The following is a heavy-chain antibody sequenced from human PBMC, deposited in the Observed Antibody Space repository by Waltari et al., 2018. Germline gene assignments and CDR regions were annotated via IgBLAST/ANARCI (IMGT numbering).Heavy chain of an antibody. CDR1: GFTVNNKY. J-gene: IGHJ4*02. Sequence: DVQLVETGGGLIQPGGSLRLSCAASGFTVNNKYMGWVRQAPGRGLEWVSVIYDGDTTFYADSVKGRFTVSTDASKNTLFLQMNSLRADDTAVYYCAVLRFLRWFVDYWGQGLPVTVSS. D-gene: IGHD3-3*01. CDR2: IYDGDTT. CDR3: AVLRFLRWFVDY. V-gene: IGHV3-53*02.